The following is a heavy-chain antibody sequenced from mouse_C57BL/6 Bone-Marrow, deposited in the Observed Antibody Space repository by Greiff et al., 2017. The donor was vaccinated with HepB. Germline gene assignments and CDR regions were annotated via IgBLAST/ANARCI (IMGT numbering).Heavy chain of an antibody. CDR3: ARAADGNYLFAY. CDR1: GYAFSSYW. CDR2: IYPGDGDT. J-gene: IGHJ3*01. D-gene: IGHD2-1*01. V-gene: IGHV1-80*01. Sequence: QVHVKQSGAELVKPGASVKISCKASGYAFSSYWMNWVKQRPGKGLEWIGQIYPGDGDTNYNGKFKGKATLTADKSSSTAYMQLSSLTSEDSAVYCCARAADGNYLFAYWGQGTLVTVSA.